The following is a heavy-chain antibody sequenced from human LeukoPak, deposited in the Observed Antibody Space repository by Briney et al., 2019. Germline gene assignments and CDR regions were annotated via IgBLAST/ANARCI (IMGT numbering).Heavy chain of an antibody. D-gene: IGHD4-17*01. Sequence: GGSLRLSCAASGFTFSSYAMSWVRQAPGKGLEWVSAISGSGGSTYYADSVKGRFSISRDNSKNTLYLQMNSLRAEDTAVYYCAAPMTTVTTASGYWGQGTLVTVSS. V-gene: IGHV3-23*01. CDR2: ISGSGGST. J-gene: IGHJ4*02. CDR3: AAPMTTVTTASGY. CDR1: GFTFSSYA.